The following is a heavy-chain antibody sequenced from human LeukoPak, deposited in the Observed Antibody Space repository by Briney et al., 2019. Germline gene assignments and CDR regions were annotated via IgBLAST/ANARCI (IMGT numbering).Heavy chain of an antibody. CDR3: AKPALVYYYDSSGYQPFDY. Sequence: SGGSLRLSCAASGFTFSSYGMHWVRQAPGKGLEWVAVISYDGSNKYYADSVKGRFTISRDNSKNTLYLQMNSLRAEDTAVYYCAKPALVYYYDSSGYQPFDYWGQGTLVTVSS. CDR1: GFTFSSYG. CDR2: ISYDGSNK. J-gene: IGHJ4*02. V-gene: IGHV3-30*18. D-gene: IGHD3-22*01.